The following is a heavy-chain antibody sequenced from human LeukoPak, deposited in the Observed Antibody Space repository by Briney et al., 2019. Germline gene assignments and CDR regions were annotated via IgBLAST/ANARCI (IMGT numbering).Heavy chain of an antibody. CDR3: ARGMGIAVAGPYFDY. D-gene: IGHD6-19*01. Sequence: SETLSLTCTVSGGSISSHYWSWIRQPPGKGLEWIGYIYYSGSTNYNPSLKSRVTISVDTPKNQFSLKLSSVTAADTAVYYCARGMGIAVAGPYFDYWGQGTLVTVSS. J-gene: IGHJ4*02. CDR1: GGSISSHY. V-gene: IGHV4-59*11. CDR2: IYYSGST.